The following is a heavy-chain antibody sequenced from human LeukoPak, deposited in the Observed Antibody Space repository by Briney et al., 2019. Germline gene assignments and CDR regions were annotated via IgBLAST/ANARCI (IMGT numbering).Heavy chain of an antibody. CDR1: GYTFTDYY. J-gene: IGHJ5*02. Sequence: GASVKVSCKASGYTFTDYYMHWVRQAPGQGLEWMGWINPNSGGTNYAQKFQGRVTMTRDTSISTAYMELSRLRSDDTAVYYCARDPAFGSENWFDPWGQGTLVTVSS. D-gene: IGHD3-16*01. CDR2: INPNSGGT. V-gene: IGHV1-2*02. CDR3: ARDPAFGSENWFDP.